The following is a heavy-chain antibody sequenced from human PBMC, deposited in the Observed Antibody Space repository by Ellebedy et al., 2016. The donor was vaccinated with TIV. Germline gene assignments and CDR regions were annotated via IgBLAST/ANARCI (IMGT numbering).Heavy chain of an antibody. CDR2: ISYDGSNK. Sequence: GESLKISXAASGFTFSSYAMHWVRQAPGKGLEWVAVISYDGSNKYYADSVKGRFTISRDNSKNTLYLQMNSLRAEDTAVYYCARDSRVAGPLDPWGQGTLVTVSS. V-gene: IGHV3-30-3*01. D-gene: IGHD6-19*01. J-gene: IGHJ5*02. CDR1: GFTFSSYA. CDR3: ARDSRVAGPLDP.